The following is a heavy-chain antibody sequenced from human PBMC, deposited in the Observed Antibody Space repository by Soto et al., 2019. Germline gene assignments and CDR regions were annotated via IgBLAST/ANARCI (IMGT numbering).Heavy chain of an antibody. CDR2: INPSGGST. V-gene: IGHV1-46*01. CDR1: GYTFTSYY. CDR3: AREVRTVTAFDY. D-gene: IGHD2-21*02. Sequence: GASVKVSCKASGYTFTSYYMHWVRQAPGQGLEGMGIINPSGGSTSYAQKFQGRVTMTRDTSTSTVYMELSSLRSEDTAVYYCAREVRTVTAFDYWGQGTLVTVSS. J-gene: IGHJ4*02.